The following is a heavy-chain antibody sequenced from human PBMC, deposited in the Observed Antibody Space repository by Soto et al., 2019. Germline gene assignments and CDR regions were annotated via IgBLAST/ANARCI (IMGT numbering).Heavy chain of an antibody. CDR2: ISSSGTGI. Sequence: MRFSCAPSGLTFSDYNMTWIRQALGTGLEWVSYISSSGTGIYYADSVKGRFTISRDNAKNSLSKVMSRLRAEDTAVYYCPQAYF. CDR1: GLTFSDYN. J-gene: IGHJ4*01. V-gene: IGHV3-11*01. CDR3: PQAYF.